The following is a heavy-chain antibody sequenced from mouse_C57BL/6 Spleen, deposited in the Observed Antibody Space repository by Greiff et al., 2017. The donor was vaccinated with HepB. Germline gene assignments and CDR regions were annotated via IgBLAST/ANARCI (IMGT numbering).Heavy chain of an antibody. Sequence: QVQLQQSGAELAKPGASVKLSCKASGYTFTSYWMHWVKQRPGQGLEWIGYINPSSGYTKYNQKFKDKATLTADKSSSTAYMQLSSLTYEDSAVYYCAVITTVVVDAMDYWGQGTSVTVSS. CDR3: AVITTVVVDAMDY. CDR1: GYTFTSYW. J-gene: IGHJ4*01. V-gene: IGHV1-7*01. D-gene: IGHD1-1*01. CDR2: INPSSGYT.